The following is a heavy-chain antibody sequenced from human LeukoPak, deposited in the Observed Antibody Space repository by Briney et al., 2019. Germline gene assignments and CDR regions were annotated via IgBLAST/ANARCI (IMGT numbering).Heavy chain of an antibody. J-gene: IGHJ4*02. V-gene: IGHV3-33*01. D-gene: IGHD2-15*01. CDR1: GFTFSSYG. CDR3: ARLSCSGGSCSSYY. CDR2: IWYDGSNK. Sequence: GRSLRLSCAASGFTFSSYGMHWVRQAPGKGLEWVAVIWYDGSNKYYVDSVKGRFTISRDNSKDTLYLQMNSLRAEDTAVYYCARLSCSGGSCSSYYWGQGTLVTVSS.